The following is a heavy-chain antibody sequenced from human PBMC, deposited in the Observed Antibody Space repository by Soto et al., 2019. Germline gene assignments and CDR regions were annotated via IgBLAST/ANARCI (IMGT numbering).Heavy chain of an antibody. CDR1: GYTFSSYG. Sequence: QVQLAQSGAEVKKPGASVTVSCKASGYTFSSYGISWVRQAHGQGLEWVGWISVHNGYTKYATELQGRVTMTTDTSTSTAYMELRSLRSDDSAVYYCARLEHNFGPHDYWGQGTLVTVTS. CDR2: ISVHNGYT. J-gene: IGHJ4*02. CDR3: ARLEHNFGPHDY. D-gene: IGHD1-1*01. V-gene: IGHV1-18*01.